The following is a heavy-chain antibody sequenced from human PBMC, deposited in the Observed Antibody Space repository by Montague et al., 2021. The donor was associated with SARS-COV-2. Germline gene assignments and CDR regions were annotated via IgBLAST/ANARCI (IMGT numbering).Heavy chain of an antibody. CDR2: IWYDGSNK. V-gene: IGHV3-33*06. J-gene: IGHJ4*02. CDR3: AKDVGLYCSGGSCYSTPTYYFDY. D-gene: IGHD2-15*01. CDR1: GFTFSSYG. Sequence: SLRLSCAASGFTFSSYGMHWVRQAPGKGLEWVAAIWYDGSNKYYADSVKGRFTISRDNSKNTLYLQMNSLRAEDTAVYYCAKDVGLYCSGGSCYSTPTYYFDYWGQGTLVTVSS.